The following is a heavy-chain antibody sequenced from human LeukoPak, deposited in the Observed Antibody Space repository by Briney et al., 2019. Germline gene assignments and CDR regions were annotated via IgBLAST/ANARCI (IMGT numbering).Heavy chain of an antibody. CDR1: GGSFSGYY. Sequence: SETLSLTCAVYGGSFSGYYWSWIRQPPGKGLEWIGEINHSGSTNYNPSLKSRVTISVDTSKNQFSLKLSSVTAADTAVYYCAGKYYYDSSGSKGYRGYWGQGTLVTVSS. CDR2: INHSGST. V-gene: IGHV4-34*01. D-gene: IGHD3-22*01. CDR3: AGKYYYDSSGSKGYRGY. J-gene: IGHJ4*02.